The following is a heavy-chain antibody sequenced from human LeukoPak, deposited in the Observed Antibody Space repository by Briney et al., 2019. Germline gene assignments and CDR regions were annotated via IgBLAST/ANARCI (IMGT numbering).Heavy chain of an antibody. V-gene: IGHV1-2*02. Sequence: AASVKVSCKASGYTFTGYYMHWVRQAPGQGLEWMGWINPNSGGTNYAQKFQGRVTMTRDTSISTAYMELSRLRSDDTAVYYCARGSFDWLFSTNYYYMDVWGKGTTVTVSS. CDR3: ARGSFDWLFSTNYYYMDV. D-gene: IGHD3-9*01. CDR1: GYTFTGYY. CDR2: INPNSGGT. J-gene: IGHJ6*03.